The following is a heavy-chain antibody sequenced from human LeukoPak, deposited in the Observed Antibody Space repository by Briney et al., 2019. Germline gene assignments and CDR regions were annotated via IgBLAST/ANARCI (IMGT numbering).Heavy chain of an antibody. Sequence: ASVKVSCKASGYTFTSYGISWVRQAPGQGLEWMGWISAYNGNTNYAQKLQGRVTMTTDTSTSTAYMELRSLRSDDTAVYYCARVSRSYPRPFLHEYYYYMDVWGKGTTVTISS. CDR2: ISAYNGNT. CDR3: ARVSRSYPRPFLHEYYYYMDV. D-gene: IGHD3-10*01. V-gene: IGHV1-18*01. CDR1: GYTFTSYG. J-gene: IGHJ6*03.